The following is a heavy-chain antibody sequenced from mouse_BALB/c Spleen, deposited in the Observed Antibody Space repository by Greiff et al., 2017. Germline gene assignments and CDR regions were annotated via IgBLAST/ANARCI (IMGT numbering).Heavy chain of an antibody. V-gene: IGHV1S34*01. D-gene: IGHD2-2*01. CDR1: GYSFTGYY. CDR3: ARGGIYYGYDYAMDD. J-gene: IGHJ4*01. Sequence: LVKTGASVKISCKASGYSFTGYYMHWVKQSHGKSLEWIGYISCYNGATSYNQKFKGKATFTVDTSSSTAYMQFNSLTSEDSAVYYCARGGIYYGYDYAMDDWGQGTSVTVSS. CDR2: ISCYNGAT.